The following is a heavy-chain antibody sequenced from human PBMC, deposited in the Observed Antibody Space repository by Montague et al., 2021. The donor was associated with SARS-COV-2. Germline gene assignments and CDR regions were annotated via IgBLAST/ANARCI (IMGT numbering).Heavy chain of an antibody. D-gene: IGHD3-22*01. CDR1: GGSISSSSYY. Sequence: SETLSLTCTVSGGSISSSSYYWAWIRQPPGKGLEWIGSIYYRGSTYYNPSLKSRVSISVDTSKNQFSLKMTSVTAADTAVYYCARGRQHINMVVVVVTGGEYYFDXWGQGTLVAVSS. V-gene: IGHV4-39*07. CDR2: IYYRGST. J-gene: IGHJ4*02. CDR3: ARGRQHINMVVVVVTGGEYYFDX.